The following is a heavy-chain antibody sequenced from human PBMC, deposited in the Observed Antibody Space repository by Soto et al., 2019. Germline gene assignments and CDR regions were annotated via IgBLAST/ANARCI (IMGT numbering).Heavy chain of an antibody. V-gene: IGHV3-30-3*01. D-gene: IGHD2-21*01. Sequence: QVQLVESGGGVVQPGRSLRLSCAASGFTFSSYAMPWVRQAPGKGLEWVAVISYDGSNKYYADSVKGRFTISRDNSKNTLYLQMNSLRAEDTAVYYCARDKSLWSKGVDAFDIWGQGTMVTVSS. CDR1: GFTFSSYA. J-gene: IGHJ3*02. CDR3: ARDKSLWSKGVDAFDI. CDR2: ISYDGSNK.